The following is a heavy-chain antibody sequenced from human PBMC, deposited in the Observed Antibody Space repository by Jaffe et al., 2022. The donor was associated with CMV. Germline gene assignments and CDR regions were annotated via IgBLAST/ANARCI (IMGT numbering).Heavy chain of an antibody. CDR3: ARVDKRYYDYVWGSYRYEGDGDFDY. D-gene: IGHD3-16*02. V-gene: IGHV1-18*04. J-gene: IGHJ4*02. Sequence: QVQLVQSGAEVKKPGASVKVSCKASGYTFTSYGISWVRQAPGQGLEWMGWISAYNGNTNYAQKLQGRVTMTTDTSTSTAYMELRSLRSDDTAVYYCARVDKRYYDYVWGSYRYEGDGDFDYWGQGTLVTVSS. CDR1: GYTFTSYG. CDR2: ISAYNGNT.